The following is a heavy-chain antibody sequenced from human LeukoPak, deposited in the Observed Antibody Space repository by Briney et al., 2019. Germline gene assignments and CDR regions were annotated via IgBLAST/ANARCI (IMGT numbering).Heavy chain of an antibody. Sequence: SETLSLTCAVYGGSFSGYYWSWIRQPPGKGLEWIGEINHSGSTNYNPSLKSRVTISVDTSKNQFSLKLSSVTAADTAVYYCASRTIAAAGLDYWGQGTLVTVSS. CDR3: ASRTIAAAGLDY. D-gene: IGHD6-13*01. V-gene: IGHV4-34*01. J-gene: IGHJ4*02. CDR1: GGSFSGYY. CDR2: INHSGST.